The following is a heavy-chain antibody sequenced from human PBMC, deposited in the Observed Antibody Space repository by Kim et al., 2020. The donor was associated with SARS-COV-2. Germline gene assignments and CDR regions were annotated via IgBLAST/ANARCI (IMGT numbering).Heavy chain of an antibody. Sequence: GGSLRLSCAASGFTFGGNWMTWVRQAAGKGLEWVACINQDGSQKYYVDSAKGRFTISRDNAKNSVYLQMNSLRGEDTAVYYCARGRGVDYWGLGTLVTVS. J-gene: IGHJ4*02. CDR1: GFTFGGNW. V-gene: IGHV3-7*04. CDR3: ARGRGVDY. CDR2: INQDGSQK.